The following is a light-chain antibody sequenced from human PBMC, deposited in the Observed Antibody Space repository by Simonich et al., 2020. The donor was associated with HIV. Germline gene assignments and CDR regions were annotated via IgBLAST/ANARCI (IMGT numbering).Light chain of an antibody. CDR1: QSFLHSNGKTY. Sequence: DIVMTQSPLSLPVTPGEPASISCSSSQSFLHSNGKTYLGWYLHKPGQSPQLLIYLGSNRASGVPDRFSGSGSGTEYTLRISRVEAEDVGVYYCMQTLQTRTFGPGTKVDIK. CDR3: MQTLQTRT. J-gene: IGKJ3*01. V-gene: IGKV2-28*01. CDR2: LGS.